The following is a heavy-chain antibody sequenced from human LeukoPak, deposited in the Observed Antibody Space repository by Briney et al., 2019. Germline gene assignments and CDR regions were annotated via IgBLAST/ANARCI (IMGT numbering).Heavy chain of an antibody. J-gene: IGHJ5*02. CDR1: GYTFVSNG. V-gene: IGHV1-18*01. Sequence: ASVKVSCKASGYTFVSNGITWVRQAPGQGLEWMGWINAYNGNVYPAQQFQDRVTMTRDTSTSTAYMEVRSLKSDDTAVYYCARGGVILLPDDPWGQGTRVTVSS. D-gene: IGHD3-10*01. CDR2: INAYNGNV. CDR3: ARGGVILLPDDP.